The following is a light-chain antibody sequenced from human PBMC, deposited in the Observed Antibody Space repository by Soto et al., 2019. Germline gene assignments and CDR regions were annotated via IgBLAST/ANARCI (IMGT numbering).Light chain of an antibody. Sequence: DIQMTQSPSSLSASVGDRVTITCRTSQPVTNYLSWYQQKPGKAPTLLIYAASRLQSGVPSRFSAGGSGTEFTHSINSLLPEDFATYYCQQSYIAPWTFGQGTKV. CDR1: QPVTNY. V-gene: IGKV1-39*01. CDR3: QQSYIAPWT. CDR2: AAS. J-gene: IGKJ1*01.